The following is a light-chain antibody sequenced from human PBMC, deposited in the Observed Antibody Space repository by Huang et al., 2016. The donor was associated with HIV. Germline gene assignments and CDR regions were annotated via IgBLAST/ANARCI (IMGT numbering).Light chain of an antibody. J-gene: IGKJ4*01. CDR2: GAS. CDR3: QQHNNWPLT. Sequence: EVVMTQSPATLSVSPGETATLSCRASQRVSSDLAWYQQKPGQAPRLLIYGASTRATGIPARFSGSGSGTEFTLTISILQSEDFAVYYCQQHNNWPLTFGGGTKVEIK. V-gene: IGKV3-15*01. CDR1: QRVSSD.